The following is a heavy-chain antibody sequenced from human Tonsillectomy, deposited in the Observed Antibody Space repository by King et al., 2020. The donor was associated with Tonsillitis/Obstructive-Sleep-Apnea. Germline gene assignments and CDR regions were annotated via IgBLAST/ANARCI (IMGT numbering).Heavy chain of an antibody. Sequence: VQLVESGAEVKKPGESLKISCKGSGYNFSNYWIGWVRQMPGKSLEWMGIIYPGDSDTTYSPSFQGQVTISVDKSINTAYLQRSTLEASDTAMYYCARLEDFDILTGYSSFAMDVWGQGTTVTVSS. D-gene: IGHD3-9*01. CDR1: GYNFSNYW. CDR3: ARLEDFDILTGYSSFAMDV. V-gene: IGHV5-51*03. CDR2: IYPGDSDT. J-gene: IGHJ6*02.